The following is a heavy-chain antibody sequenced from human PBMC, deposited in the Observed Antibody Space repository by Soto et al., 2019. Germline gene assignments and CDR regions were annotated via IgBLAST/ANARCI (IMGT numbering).Heavy chain of an antibody. D-gene: IGHD3-3*01. CDR3: ARASRRYYDFWSGYGMDV. CDR1: GFTFSSYG. J-gene: IGHJ6*02. Sequence: QVQLVESGGGVVQPGRSLRLSCAASGFTFSSYGMHWVRQAPGKGLEWVAVISYDGSNKYYGDSVKGRFTISRDNSRNTLDLQMHSLRAVDTAMYYCARASRRYYDFWSGYGMDVWGQGTTVTVSS. V-gene: IGHV3-30*03. CDR2: ISYDGSNK.